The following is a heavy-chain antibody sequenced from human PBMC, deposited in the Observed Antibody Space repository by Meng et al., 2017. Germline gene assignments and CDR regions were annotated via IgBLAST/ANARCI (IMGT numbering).Heavy chain of an antibody. CDR3: ARDEDISAAGKLFGDY. D-gene: IGHD6-25*01. Sequence: QVQLVQSGAAVKKPGASVKVSCKPSGYNFPDYYLHWVRRAPGPGLEWMGRINPKSGDTHYAQKFQARVTMTGDTSISTAYMELSGLRSDDTAMYYCARDEDISAAGKLFGDYWGQGTLVTVSS. CDR2: INPKSGDT. CDR1: GYNFPDYY. J-gene: IGHJ4*02. V-gene: IGHV1-2*06.